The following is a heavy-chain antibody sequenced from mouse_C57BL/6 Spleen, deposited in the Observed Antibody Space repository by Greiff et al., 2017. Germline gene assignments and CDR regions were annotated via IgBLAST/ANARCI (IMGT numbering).Heavy chain of an antibody. CDR3: ALYGNYGYWYFAV. D-gene: IGHD2-1*01. Sequence: EVKLMESGGGLVKPGGSLKLSCAASGFTFSDYGMHWVRQAPEKGLEWVAYISSGSSTIYYADTVKGRFTISRDNAKNTLFLQMTSLRSEDTAMYYCALYGNYGYWYFAVWGTGTTVTVSS. V-gene: IGHV5-17*01. CDR1: GFTFSDYG. CDR2: ISSGSSTI. J-gene: IGHJ1*03.